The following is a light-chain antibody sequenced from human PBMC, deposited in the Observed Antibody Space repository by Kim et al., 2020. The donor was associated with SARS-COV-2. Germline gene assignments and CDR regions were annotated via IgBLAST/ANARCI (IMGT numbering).Light chain of an antibody. V-gene: IGKV3-15*01. CDR3: QQYHNWPWT. J-gene: IGKJ1*01. CDR2: RTS. CDR1: QLVSSS. Sequence: EIVMTQSPATLSVSPGERATLSCRASQLVSSSALAWYQHKPGHSPSLLIYRTSTRATGVPARFSGSRSGTEFTLTISSLQSEDFAIYYCQQYHNWPWTFGEGTKLEI.